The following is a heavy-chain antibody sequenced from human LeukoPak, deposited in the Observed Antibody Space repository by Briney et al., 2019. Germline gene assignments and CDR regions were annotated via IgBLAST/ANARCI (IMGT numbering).Heavy chain of an antibody. V-gene: IGHV3-7*03. CDR3: VTYSTGLYKGLEF. D-gene: IGHD2-8*02. Sequence: GGSLTLSCTASGFTFRSYSVNWVRQAPGKGLEWVANIIQDGTDKYYVDSVKGRFTFSRDNAQNSLYLQMSSLRVEDTAVYYCVTYSTGLYKGLEFWGQGTQVTVSS. CDR1: GFTFRSYS. J-gene: IGHJ4*02. CDR2: IIQDGTDK.